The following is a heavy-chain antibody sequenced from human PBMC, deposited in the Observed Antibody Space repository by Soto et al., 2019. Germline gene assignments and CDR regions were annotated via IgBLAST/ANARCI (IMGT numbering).Heavy chain of an antibody. CDR1: GYTFTSYY. J-gene: IGHJ6*02. CDR2: INPSGGST. D-gene: IGHD6-6*01. V-gene: IGHV1-46*01. CDR3: ARVAAARTPYYYYGMDV. Sequence: ASVKVSCKASGYTFTSYYMHWVRQAPGQGLEWMGIINPSGGSTSYAQKFQGRVTMTRDTSTSTVYMELSSLRSEDTAVYYCARVAAARTPYYYYGMDVWGQGTTVTVSS.